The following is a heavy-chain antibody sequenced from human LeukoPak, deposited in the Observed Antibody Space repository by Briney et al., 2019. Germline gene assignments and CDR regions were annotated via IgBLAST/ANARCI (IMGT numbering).Heavy chain of an antibody. D-gene: IGHD1-26*01. J-gene: IGHJ3*02. V-gene: IGHV1-8*03. CDR1: GYTFTSYD. CDR2: MNPNSGNT. CDR3: ARNSGSSTNAFDI. Sequence: ASVKVSCKASGYTFTSYDINWVLQATGQGLEWMGWMNPNSGNTGYAQKFQGRVTITRNTSISTAYMELSSLRSEDTAVYYCARNSGSSTNAFDIWGQGTMVTVSS.